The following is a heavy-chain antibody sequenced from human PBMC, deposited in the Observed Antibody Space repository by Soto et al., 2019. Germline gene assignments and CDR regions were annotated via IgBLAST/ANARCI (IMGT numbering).Heavy chain of an antibody. CDR2: ISGSGGST. Sequence: LRLSCAASGFTFSSYAMSWVRQAPGKGLEWVSAISGSGGSTYYADSVKGRFTISRDNSKNTLYLQMNSLRAEDTAVYYCAKGGYGDYYFDYWGQGTLVTVSS. D-gene: IGHD4-17*01. J-gene: IGHJ4*02. V-gene: IGHV3-23*01. CDR3: AKGGYGDYYFDY. CDR1: GFTFSSYA.